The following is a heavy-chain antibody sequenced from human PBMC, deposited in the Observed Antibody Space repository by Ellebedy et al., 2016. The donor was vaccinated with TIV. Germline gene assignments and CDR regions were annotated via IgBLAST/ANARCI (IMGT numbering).Heavy chain of an antibody. V-gene: IGHV3-30-3*01. J-gene: IGHJ3*02. CDR2: ISYDGSNK. D-gene: IGHD5-12*01. CDR3: ARGTADSGYDFIIDNAFDI. Sequence: GESLKISCAASGFTFSDHAVHWVRQAPGKGLEWVAVISYDGSNKYYADSVKGRFTISRDNSKNTLYLQMNSLRAEDTAVYYCARGTADSGYDFIIDNAFDIWGQGTMVTVSS. CDR1: GFTFSDHA.